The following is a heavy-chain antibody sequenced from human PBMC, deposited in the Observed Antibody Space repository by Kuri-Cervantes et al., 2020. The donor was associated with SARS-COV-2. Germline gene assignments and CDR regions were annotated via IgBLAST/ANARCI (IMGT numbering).Heavy chain of an antibody. CDR1: GFTFSSYG. Sequence: GGSLRLSCAASGFTFSSYGMHWVRQAPGKGLEWVAVIWYDGSNKYYADSVKGRFTISRDNSKNTLYLQMNSLRAEDTAVYYCARDSHYYGSGSYLGCCGMDVWGQGTTVTVSS. CDR3: ARDSHYYGSGSYLGCCGMDV. D-gene: IGHD3-10*01. V-gene: IGHV3-33*08. J-gene: IGHJ6*02. CDR2: IWYDGSNK.